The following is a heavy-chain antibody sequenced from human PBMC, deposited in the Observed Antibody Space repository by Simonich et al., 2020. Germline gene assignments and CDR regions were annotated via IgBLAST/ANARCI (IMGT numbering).Heavy chain of an antibody. V-gene: IGHV4-38-2*01. D-gene: IGHD6-13*01. J-gene: IGHJ6*02. CDR1: GYSISSGYY. CDR3: ARVGYSNYYYYGMDV. Sequence: QVQLQESGTGLVKPSETLSLTCAVSGYSISSGYYWGWIRQPPGKGLGWIGSIYHTGSNYDNPSLKSRVTISVDTSKNQFSLKLSSVTAADTAVYYCARVGYSNYYYYGMDVWGQGTTVTVSS. CDR2: IYHTGSN.